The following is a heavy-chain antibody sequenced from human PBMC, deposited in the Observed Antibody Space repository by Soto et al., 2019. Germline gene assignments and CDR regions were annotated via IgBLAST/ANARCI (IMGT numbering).Heavy chain of an antibody. CDR1: GGSISSYY. D-gene: IGHD4-17*01. CDR2: IYYSGST. CDR3: ARDTVTTVIGGLPAYYFDY. Sequence: QVQLQESGPGLVKPSETLSLTCTVSGGSISSYYWSWIRQPPGKGLEWIGYIYYSGSTNYNPSLKSRVPISVDTSKNQFSLKLSSVTAADTAVYYCARDTVTTVIGGLPAYYFDYWGQGTLVTVSS. J-gene: IGHJ4*02. V-gene: IGHV4-59*01.